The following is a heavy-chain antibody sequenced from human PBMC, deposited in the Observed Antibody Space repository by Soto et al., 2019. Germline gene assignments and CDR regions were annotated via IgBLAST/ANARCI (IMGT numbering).Heavy chain of an antibody. CDR3: ARKVVYDFWSGQNYYGMDV. D-gene: IGHD3-3*01. CDR1: GYTFTSYD. V-gene: IGHV1-46*01. J-gene: IGHJ6*02. Sequence: GASVKVSCKASGYTFTSYDINWARQAPGQGLEWMGIINPSGGSTSYAQKFQGRVTMTRDTSTSTVYMELSSLRSEDTAVYYCARKVVYDFWSGQNYYGMDVWGQGTTVTVSS. CDR2: INPSGGST.